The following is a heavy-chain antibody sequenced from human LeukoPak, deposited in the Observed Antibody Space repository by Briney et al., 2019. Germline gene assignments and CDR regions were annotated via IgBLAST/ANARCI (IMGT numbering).Heavy chain of an antibody. Sequence: GGSLRLSCAASGFTFSSYAMSWVRQAPGKGLEWVSAISGSGGSTYYAASVKGRFTISRDNSKNTLYLQMNSLRAEDTAVYYCAKESSPNWNPSLGYYYYMDVWGKGTTVTVSS. D-gene: IGHD1-20*01. CDR3: AKESSPNWNPSLGYYYYMDV. CDR1: GFTFSSYA. J-gene: IGHJ6*03. CDR2: ISGSGGST. V-gene: IGHV3-23*01.